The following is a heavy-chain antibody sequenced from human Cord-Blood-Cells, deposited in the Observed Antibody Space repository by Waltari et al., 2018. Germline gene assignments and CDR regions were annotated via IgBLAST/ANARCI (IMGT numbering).Heavy chain of an antibody. J-gene: IGHJ4*02. CDR2: FEHEDGET. V-gene: IGHV1-24*01. Sequence: QVQQVQSGAEVKQPGASVKVSCSVSGYTLTELSMHSVRSAPGKGLEWRGGFEHEDGETIYAQKFQGRVTMTEDTSTDTAYMELSSLRSEDTAVYYCATPGSSWYFDYWGQGTLVTVSS. CDR3: ATPGSSWYFDY. CDR1: GYTLTELS. D-gene: IGHD6-13*01.